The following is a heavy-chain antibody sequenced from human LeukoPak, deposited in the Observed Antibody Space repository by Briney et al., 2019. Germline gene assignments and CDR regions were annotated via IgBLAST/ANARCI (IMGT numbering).Heavy chain of an antibody. CDR2: IIPIFGTA. Sequence: AASVKVPCKASGGTFSSYAISWVRQAPGQGLEWMGGIIPIFGTANYAQKFQGRVTITTDESTSTAYMELSSLRSEDTAVYYCARDRMGTGDHGFDYWGQGTLVTVSS. J-gene: IGHJ4*02. CDR3: ARDRMGTGDHGFDY. D-gene: IGHD7-27*01. V-gene: IGHV1-69*05. CDR1: GGTFSSYA.